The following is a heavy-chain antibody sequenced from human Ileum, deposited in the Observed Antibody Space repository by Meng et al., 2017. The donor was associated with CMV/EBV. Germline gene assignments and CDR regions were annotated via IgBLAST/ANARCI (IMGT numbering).Heavy chain of an antibody. V-gene: IGHV4-4*07. D-gene: IGHD3-16*01. CDR1: GASMSLYY. Sequence: QVQLRESGPGLVKPSETLSLTCSVSGASMSLYYWSWIRQAAGEGLEWIGRIHTSGTTNYNPSLNSRVTMSLDSSKNQFSLSLKSVTPADTAVYHCAGDIGPNWTFHWGQGALVTVSS. CDR2: IHTSGTT. J-gene: IGHJ4*02. CDR3: AGDIGPNWTFH.